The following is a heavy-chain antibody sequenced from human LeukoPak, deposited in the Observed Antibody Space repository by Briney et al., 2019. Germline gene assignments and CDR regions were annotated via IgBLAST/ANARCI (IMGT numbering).Heavy chain of an antibody. V-gene: IGHV3-7*01. CDR3: ARGNRDVLLWFGEEPQLVGCWLDP. CDR2: IKEDGSEK. Sequence: GGSLRLSCAASGFTFSRSSMSWVRQSPGKGLEWVAHIKEDGSEKYYVDSVKGRFTISRDIAKNSLYLQMNSLRVEDTAVYYCARGNRDVLLWFGEEPQLVGCWLDPWGQGTLVTVSS. CDR1: GFTFSRSS. J-gene: IGHJ5*02. D-gene: IGHD3-10*01.